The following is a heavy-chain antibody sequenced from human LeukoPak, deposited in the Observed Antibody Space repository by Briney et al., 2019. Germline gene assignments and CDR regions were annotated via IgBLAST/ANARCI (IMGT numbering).Heavy chain of an antibody. J-gene: IGHJ3*02. CDR3: AGVGHRESDMGSSRYFDDAFDI. CDR1: GGSISGYY. V-gene: IGHV4-59*01. D-gene: IGHD6-13*01. Sequence: SETLSLTCTVSGGSISGYYWSWIRQPPGKGLEWIAYIYYSGITHYNPSLKSRVTISVDTSKNHFSLKLSSVTAADTAVYHCAGVGHRESDMGSSRYFDDAFDIWGQGTVVTVSS. CDR2: IYYSGIT.